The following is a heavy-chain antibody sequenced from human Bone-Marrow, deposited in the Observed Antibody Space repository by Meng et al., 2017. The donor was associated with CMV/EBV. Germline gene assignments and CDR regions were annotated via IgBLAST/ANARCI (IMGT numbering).Heavy chain of an antibody. Sequence: GGSLRLSCAASGFTVSSNYMGWVRQAPGKGLEWVSVIYSGGSTYYADSVKGRFTISRDNSKNTLYLQMNSLRAEDTAVYYCARAENYDFWSVLGAFDIWGQGTMVTVSS. V-gene: IGHV3-53*01. CDR1: GFTVSSNY. J-gene: IGHJ3*02. CDR2: IYSGGST. CDR3: ARAENYDFWSVLGAFDI. D-gene: IGHD3-3*01.